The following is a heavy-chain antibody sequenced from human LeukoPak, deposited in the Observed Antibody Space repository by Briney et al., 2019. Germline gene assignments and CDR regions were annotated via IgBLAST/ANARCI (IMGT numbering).Heavy chain of an antibody. V-gene: IGHV4-59*01. CDR2: IYYSGST. J-gene: IGHJ3*02. Sequence: PSETLSLTCTVSGGSISSYYWSWIRQPPGKGLEWIGYIYYSGSTNYNPSLKSRVTISVDTSKNQFSLKLSSVTAADTAVYYCARGAYVVARQGGAFDIWGQGTMVTVSS. CDR1: GGSISSYY. D-gene: IGHD2-21*01. CDR3: ARGAYVVARQGGAFDI.